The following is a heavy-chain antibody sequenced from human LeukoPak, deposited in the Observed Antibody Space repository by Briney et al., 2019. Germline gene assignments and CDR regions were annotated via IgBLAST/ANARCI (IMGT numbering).Heavy chain of an antibody. D-gene: IGHD6-6*01. Sequence: GGSLRLSCTASGFSFSGHWMHWARQLPGKGLVWVSRISPTGRTTSYADSVKGRFTVSRDNAKNTLYLQVNNLRAEDTAVYYCARGPNSNWSGLDFWGQGTLLTVSS. CDR1: GFSFSGHW. CDR3: ARGPNSNWSGLDF. CDR2: ISPTGRTT. J-gene: IGHJ4*02. V-gene: IGHV3-74*01.